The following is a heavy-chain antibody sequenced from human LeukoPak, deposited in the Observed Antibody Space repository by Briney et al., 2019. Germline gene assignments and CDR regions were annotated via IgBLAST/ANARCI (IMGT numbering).Heavy chain of an antibody. D-gene: IGHD3-10*01. Sequence: PGGSLRLSCAASGFTFSSYEMNWVRQAPGKGLEWVSYISSSDSTIYYADSVKGRFTISRDNAKNSLYLQMNSLRAEDTAVYYCARDEVFNYYGSGPFYYYYYYMDVWGKGTTVTVSS. V-gene: IGHV3-48*03. J-gene: IGHJ6*03. CDR2: ISSSDSTI. CDR1: GFTFSSYE. CDR3: ARDEVFNYYGSGPFYYYYYYMDV.